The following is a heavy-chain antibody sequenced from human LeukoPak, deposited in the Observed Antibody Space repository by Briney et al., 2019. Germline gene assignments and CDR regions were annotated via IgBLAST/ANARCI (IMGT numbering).Heavy chain of an antibody. V-gene: IGHV5-51*01. Sequence: PGESLKISCKGSGYSFTSYWIGWVRQMPGKGLEWMGIIYPGDSDTRYSPSFQGQVTISADKSVSTAYLQWSSLKASDTAMYYCARQTRYCRGGSCYSLYYYGMDVWGKGTTVTVSS. CDR2: IYPGDSDT. CDR3: ARQTRYCRGGSCYSLYYYGMDV. CDR1: GYSFTSYW. J-gene: IGHJ6*04. D-gene: IGHD2-15*01.